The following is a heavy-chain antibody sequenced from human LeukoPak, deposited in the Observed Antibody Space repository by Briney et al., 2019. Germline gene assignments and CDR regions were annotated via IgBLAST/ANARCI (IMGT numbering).Heavy chain of an antibody. D-gene: IGHD6-13*01. V-gene: IGHV3-30-3*01. CDR3: ARESDKWQQMVSY. CDR1: GFTFSSYA. J-gene: IGHJ4*02. Sequence: GGCLRLSCAASGFTFSSYAMHWVRQAPGKGLEWVAVISYDGSNKYYADSVKGRFTISRDNSKNTLYLQMNSLRAEDTAVYYCARESDKWQQMVSYWGQGALVTVAP. CDR2: ISYDGSNK.